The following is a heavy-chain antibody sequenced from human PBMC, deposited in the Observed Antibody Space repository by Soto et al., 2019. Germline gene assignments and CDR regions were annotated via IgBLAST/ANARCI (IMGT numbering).Heavy chain of an antibody. J-gene: IGHJ4*02. CDR3: ARAVAVAADFDY. CDR1: GHTFTGYA. CDR2: INAGNGNT. D-gene: IGHD6-19*01. V-gene: IGHV1-3*05. Sequence: QVQLVQSGAEEKKPGASVKVSCKASGHTFTGYAMHWVRQAPGQRLEWMGWINAGNGNTKYSQKFQGRVTITRDTSASAAYMELSSLSAEDTAVYYCARAVAVAADFDYWGQGTLVTVSS.